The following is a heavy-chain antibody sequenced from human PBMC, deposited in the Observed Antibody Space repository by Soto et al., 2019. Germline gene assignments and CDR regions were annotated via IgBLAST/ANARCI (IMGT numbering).Heavy chain of an antibody. D-gene: IGHD2-2*01. CDR3: AKERAPAAIVHYYGMDV. CDR2: ISYDGSNK. J-gene: IGHJ6*02. Sequence: PGGSLRLSCVASGFTFSSYGMHWVRQAPGKGLEWVAVISYDGSNKYYADSVKGRFTISRDNSKNTLYLQMNSLRAEDTAVYYCAKERAPAAIVHYYGMDVWGQGTTVTVSS. V-gene: IGHV3-30*18. CDR1: GFTFSSYG.